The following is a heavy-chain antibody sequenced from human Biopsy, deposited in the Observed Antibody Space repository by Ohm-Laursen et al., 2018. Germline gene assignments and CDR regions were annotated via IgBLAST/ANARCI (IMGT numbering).Heavy chain of an antibody. CDR1: GGSFTGHY. V-gene: IGHV4-59*11. J-gene: IGHJ2*01. CDR2: ISYTGYT. D-gene: IGHD3-22*01. Sequence: GTLSLTCTVSGGSFTGHYWSWIRQPPGKGLEWIGHISYTGYTSYNASLKSRVTISVDTSRNHFSLGLRSVTPADTAIYYCARDRGYYSDRTVPGYFDLWGRGTLVTVSS. CDR3: ARDRGYYSDRTVPGYFDL.